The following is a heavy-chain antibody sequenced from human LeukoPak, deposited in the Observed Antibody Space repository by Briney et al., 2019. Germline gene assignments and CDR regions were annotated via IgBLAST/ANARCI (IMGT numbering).Heavy chain of an antibody. CDR3: ARDGMAAALDY. Sequence: SETLSLTCAVSGGSISSGGYSWSWIRQPPGKGLEWIGYIFYSRSTNYNPSLKSRVTISVDTSKNQFSLKLSSVTAADTAVYYCARDGMAAALDYWGQGTLVTVSS. J-gene: IGHJ4*02. D-gene: IGHD6-13*01. CDR2: IFYSRST. V-gene: IGHV4-61*08. CDR1: GGSISSGGYS.